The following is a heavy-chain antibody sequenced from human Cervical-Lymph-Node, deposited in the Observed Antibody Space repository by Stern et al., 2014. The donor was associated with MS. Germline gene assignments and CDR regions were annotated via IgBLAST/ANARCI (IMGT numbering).Heavy chain of an antibody. Sequence: ESGPTLVKPTQTLTLTCTFSGFSLSTSGEGVGWIRQPTGKALEWLGLIYWDDDKRYSPSLKSRLTITKDTSKNQVVLTMTNMDPLDTATYYCAHRPPRRIAVADDAFDIWGQGTMVTVSS. J-gene: IGHJ3*02. CDR1: GFSLSTSGEG. CDR2: IYWDDDK. D-gene: IGHD6-19*01. CDR3: AHRPPRRIAVADDAFDI. V-gene: IGHV2-5*02.